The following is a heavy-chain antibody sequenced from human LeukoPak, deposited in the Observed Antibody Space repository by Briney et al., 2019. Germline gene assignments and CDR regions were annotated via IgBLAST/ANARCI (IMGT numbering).Heavy chain of an antibody. V-gene: IGHV3-7*01. CDR1: GITFNSYT. Sequence: GGSLRLSCAASGITFNSYTMNWVRQAPGKGLEWVANIKQDGSETYYVDSVKGRFTISRDNAKNSLYLQMNSLRDEDTAVYYCARGGSGYSYGKIDSWGQGILVTVSS. CDR2: IKQDGSET. CDR3: ARGGSGYSYGKIDS. J-gene: IGHJ4*02. D-gene: IGHD5-18*01.